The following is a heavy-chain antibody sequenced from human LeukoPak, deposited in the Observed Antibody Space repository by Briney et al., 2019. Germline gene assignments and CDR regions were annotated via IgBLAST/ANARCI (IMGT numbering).Heavy chain of an antibody. J-gene: IGHJ3*02. CDR3: AKDSGELLYGDAFDI. Sequence: GGSLRLSCAASGFTFTSYSMNWVRQAPGKGLEWVSYISSGSSTIYYADSVKGRFTISRDNAKNSLYLQMSSLRAEDTAVYYCAKDSGELLYGDAFDIWGQGTRVAVSS. D-gene: IGHD3-10*01. CDR1: GFTFTSYS. CDR2: ISSGSSTI. V-gene: IGHV3-48*01.